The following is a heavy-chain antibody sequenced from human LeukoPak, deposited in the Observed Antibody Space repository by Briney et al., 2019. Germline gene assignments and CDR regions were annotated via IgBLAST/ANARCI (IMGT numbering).Heavy chain of an antibody. CDR3: ASRVVGGHSGWFDP. D-gene: IGHD1-26*01. Sequence: SVKVSCKASGGTFSSYAISWVRQAPGQGLEWMGGIIPIFGTANYAQKFQGRVTITTDESTSTAYMELSSLRSEDTAVYYCASRVVGGHSGWFDPWGQGTLVAVSS. J-gene: IGHJ5*02. CDR1: GGTFSSYA. CDR2: IIPIFGTA. V-gene: IGHV1-69*05.